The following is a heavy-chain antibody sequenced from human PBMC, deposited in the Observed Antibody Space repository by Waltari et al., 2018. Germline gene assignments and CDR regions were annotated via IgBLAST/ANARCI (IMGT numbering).Heavy chain of an antibody. D-gene: IGHD1-1*01. J-gene: IGHJ4*02. CDR3: ARDSPDKHWKFFGNDH. CDR2: MNKDGSER. CDR1: GFTLWNYV. Sequence: EVQLVESGGGLTHPGGSLTLSCVGSGFTLWNYVSAWVRQAPGKGLEWVATMNKDGSERYYVDSVRGRFIISKDDAKNSLSLEMNILAVEDTAIYYCARDSPDKHWKFFGNDHWGQGTLVNVSP. V-gene: IGHV3-7*01.